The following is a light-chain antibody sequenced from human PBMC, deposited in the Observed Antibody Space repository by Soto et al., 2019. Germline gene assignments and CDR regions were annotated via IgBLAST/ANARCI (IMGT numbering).Light chain of an antibody. CDR3: QQGSNWPPGLT. CDR1: QSVSSSY. CDR2: DTS. Sequence: EIVLTQSPGTLSLSPGERATLSCRASQSVSSSYLAWYQQKPGQAPRLLFYDTSNRATGIPERFSGSGSGTDFSLTISRLEPEDFAVYYCQQGSNWPPGLTFGGGTKVDIK. V-gene: IGKV3D-20*02. J-gene: IGKJ4*01.